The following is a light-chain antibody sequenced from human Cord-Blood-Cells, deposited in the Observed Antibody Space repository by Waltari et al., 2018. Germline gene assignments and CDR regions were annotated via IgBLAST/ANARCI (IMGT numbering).Light chain of an antibody. J-gene: IGKJ3*01. CDR2: AAS. CDR1: QSIRND. V-gene: IGKV1-6*01. Sequence: AIQMTQTPSSLSASVSARVTTTCRASQSIRNDLAWYQQKPGTAPKLLIYAASSLKSEVPSRFSGSGSGTDFTLTISSLQPEDFATYYYLQDYNYPYTFGPGTKVDIK. CDR3: LQDYNYPYT.